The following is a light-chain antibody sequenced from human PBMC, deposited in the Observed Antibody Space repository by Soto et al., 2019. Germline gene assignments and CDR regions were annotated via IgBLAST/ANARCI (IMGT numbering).Light chain of an antibody. CDR3: QQYYSWPS. V-gene: IGKV3-15*01. Sequence: EIVVTRSPVTLSLYPGERATLSCRASQSVSSNLAWYQQKPGQAPRLLIYGASTRATGIPARFSGSGSGTEFTLTISSLESEDFAVYYCQQYYSWPSFGQRTRLAI. CDR1: QSVSSN. CDR2: GAS. J-gene: IGKJ5*01.